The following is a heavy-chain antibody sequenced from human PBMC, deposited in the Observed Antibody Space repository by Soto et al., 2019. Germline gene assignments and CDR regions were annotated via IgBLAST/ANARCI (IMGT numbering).Heavy chain of an antibody. CDR3: ATHIQSSPPCYFVY. D-gene: IGHD2-21*01. J-gene: IGHJ4*02. CDR2: INVYNGDT. V-gene: IGHV1-18*01. CDR1: GYTFTSYG. Sequence: QVQLVQSGPEVKKPGASVQVSCKASGYTFTSYGINWVRQAPGQALEWMGWINVYNGDTQYTQIFQGRACLSIYTTTSTAYMDLGRLTSDDTAGYFCATHIQSSPPCYFVYLRQATLVTVSS.